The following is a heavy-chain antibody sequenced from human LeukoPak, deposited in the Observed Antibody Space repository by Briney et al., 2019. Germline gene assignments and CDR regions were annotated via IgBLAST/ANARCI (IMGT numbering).Heavy chain of an antibody. CDR1: GGSISSGSYY. V-gene: IGHV4-61*02. CDR3: ARDQRYCSSTSCYTWFDP. D-gene: IGHD2-2*02. CDR2: IYTSGST. J-gene: IGHJ5*02. Sequence: SSETLSLTCTVSGGSISSGSYYWSWIRQPAGKGLEWIGRIYTSGSTNYNPSLKSRVTISVDTSKNQFSLKLSSVTAADTAVYYCARDQRYCSSTSCYTWFDPWGQGTLVTVSS.